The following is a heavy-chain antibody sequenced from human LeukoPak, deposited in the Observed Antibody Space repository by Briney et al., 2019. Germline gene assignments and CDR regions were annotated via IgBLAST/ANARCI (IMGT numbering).Heavy chain of an antibody. Sequence: GDSLKISCQAFGYSFTTYWIGWVREIPGKGLECMGIIYPGDSAVSYSPSFQGQVTISADKYISPAYLQWSSPEASDTAMYYCARIPSFDFWGGSLFYYFDYWGQGTLVTVSS. CDR1: GYSFTTYW. CDR3: ARIPSFDFWGGSLFYYFDY. J-gene: IGHJ4*02. D-gene: IGHD3-3*01. V-gene: IGHV5-51*01. CDR2: IYPGDSAV.